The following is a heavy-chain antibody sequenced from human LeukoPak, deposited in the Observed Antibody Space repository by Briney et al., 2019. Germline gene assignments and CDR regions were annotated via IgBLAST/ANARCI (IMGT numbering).Heavy chain of an antibody. CDR3: AREDPQTTVPEGMDV. CDR2: IYYTGTT. D-gene: IGHD4-17*01. V-gene: IGHV4-59*01. Sequence: SETLSLTCSVSGGSISTYYWSWIRQLPGKGLEWIGYIYYTGTTNYNPSLRSRVTISVDTSRNQFSLRLSSVTAADTAVYYCAREDPQTTVPEGMDVWGHGTTVMVSS. CDR1: GGSISTYY. J-gene: IGHJ6*02.